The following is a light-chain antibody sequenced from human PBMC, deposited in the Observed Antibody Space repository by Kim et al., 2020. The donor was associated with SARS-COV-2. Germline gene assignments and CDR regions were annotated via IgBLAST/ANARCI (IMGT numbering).Light chain of an antibody. CDR1: QSVASY. CDR2: GAS. Sequence: EIVMTQSPATLSVSPGERATLSCRASQSVASYLAWYQQKPGQVPRLLIYGASTRATGIPARFSGSGSGTEFTLTISSLQSEDCAVYYCQQYNIWPPLTFGGGTKLEI. J-gene: IGKJ4*01. CDR3: QQYNIWPPLT. V-gene: IGKV3-15*01.